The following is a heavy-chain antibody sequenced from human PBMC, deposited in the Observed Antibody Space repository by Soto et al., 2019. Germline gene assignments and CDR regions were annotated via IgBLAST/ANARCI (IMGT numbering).Heavy chain of an antibody. CDR3: ARGSVLFYDHSFDY. J-gene: IGHJ4*02. Sequence: EVLLVESGGGLVQPGGSLRLSCGASGFSLIPYWMSWVRQAPGKGLEWVANINQDGSERNYVDSVRGRFTISRDNAQNSVFLQMNSLRAEDMAVYFCARGSVLFYDHSFDYWGQGTPVTVSS. V-gene: IGHV3-7*03. CDR1: GFSLIPYW. D-gene: IGHD3-22*01. CDR2: INQDGSER.